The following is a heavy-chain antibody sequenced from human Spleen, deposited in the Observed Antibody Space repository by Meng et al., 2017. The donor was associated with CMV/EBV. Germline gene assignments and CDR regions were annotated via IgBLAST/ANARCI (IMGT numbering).Heavy chain of an antibody. D-gene: IGHD3-22*01. Sequence: TFSSYAISWVRQAPGQGLEWMGGIIPIFGTANYAQKFQGRVTITTDESTSTAYMELSSLRSEDTAVYYCASIAGGDYHDSSGTNGYWGQGTLVTVSS. CDR1: TFSSYA. J-gene: IGHJ4*02. CDR3: ASIAGGDYHDSSGTNGY. CDR2: IIPIFGTA. V-gene: IGHV1-69*05.